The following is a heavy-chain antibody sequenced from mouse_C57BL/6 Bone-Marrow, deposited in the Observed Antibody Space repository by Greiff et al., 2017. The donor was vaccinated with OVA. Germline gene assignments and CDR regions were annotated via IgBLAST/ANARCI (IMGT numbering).Heavy chain of an antibody. Sequence: EVQVVESGAELVRPGASVKLSCTASGFNIKDDYMHWVKQRPEQGLEWIGWIDPENGDTEYASKFQGKATITADTSSNTAYLQLSSLTSEDTAVYYCTKGNYFDHWGQGTTLTVSS. CDR3: TKGNYFDH. V-gene: IGHV14-4*01. CDR1: GFNIKDDY. D-gene: IGHD2-14*01. J-gene: IGHJ2*01. CDR2: IDPENGDT.